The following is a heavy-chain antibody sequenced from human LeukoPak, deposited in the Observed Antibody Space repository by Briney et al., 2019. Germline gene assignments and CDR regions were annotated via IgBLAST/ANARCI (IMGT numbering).Heavy chain of an antibody. CDR2: ISYDGSNK. CDR1: GFTFSSYA. V-gene: IGHV3-30*04. J-gene: IGHJ4*02. CDR3: ARALSYGDHFDY. D-gene: IGHD4-17*01. Sequence: GRSLRLSCAASGFTFSSYAMHWVRQAPGKGLEWVAVISYDGSNKYYADSVKGRFTISRDNSKNTLYLQMNSLRAEDTAVYYCARALSYGDHFDYWGQGTLVTVSS.